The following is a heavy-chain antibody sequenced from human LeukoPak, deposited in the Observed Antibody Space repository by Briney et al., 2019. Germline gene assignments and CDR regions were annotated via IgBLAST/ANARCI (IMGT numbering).Heavy chain of an antibody. Sequence: ASVKVSCKASGGTFSSYAISWVRQAPGQGLEWMGWISAYNGNTNYAQKLQGRVTMTTDTSTSTAYMGLRSLRSDDTAVYYCARVYYYGSGSYMYYFDYWGQGTLVTVSS. J-gene: IGHJ4*02. V-gene: IGHV1-18*01. D-gene: IGHD3-10*01. CDR2: ISAYNGNT. CDR1: GGTFSSYA. CDR3: ARVYYYGSGSYMYYFDY.